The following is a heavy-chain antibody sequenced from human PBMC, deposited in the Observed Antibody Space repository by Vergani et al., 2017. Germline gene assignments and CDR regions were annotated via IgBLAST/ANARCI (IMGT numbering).Heavy chain of an antibody. V-gene: IGHV1-69*01. Sequence: QVQLVQSGAEVKKPGSSVKVSCKASGGPFSSYAISWVRQAPGQGLEWMGGIIPIFGTANYAQKFQGRVTITADESTSTAYMELSSRRSEDTAVYYCARGRSSSSVGHYYYYYMDVWGKGTTVTVSS. CDR3: ARGRSSSSVGHYYYYYMDV. CDR1: GGPFSSYA. J-gene: IGHJ6*03. CDR2: IIPIFGTA. D-gene: IGHD6-6*01.